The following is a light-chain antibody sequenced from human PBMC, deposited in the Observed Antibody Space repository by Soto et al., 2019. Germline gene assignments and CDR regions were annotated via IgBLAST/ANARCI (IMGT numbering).Light chain of an antibody. CDR1: LPISNY. CDR2: AAS. V-gene: IGKV1-12*01. Sequence: DIQITHSPSSLSASVVDRVTITCRASLPISNYLAWYQQKPGKIPNLLLYAASTLQAGVPSRFSGSGSGTDFTLTINSLQPEDFATYYCQQAYSFPITFGQGTRLEIK. J-gene: IGKJ5*01. CDR3: QQAYSFPIT.